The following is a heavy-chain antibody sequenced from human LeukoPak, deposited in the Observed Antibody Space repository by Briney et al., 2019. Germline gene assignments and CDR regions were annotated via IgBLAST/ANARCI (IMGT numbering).Heavy chain of an antibody. CDR1: GGSISSYY. J-gene: IGHJ6*02. CDR3: ARDGRPVRGMDV. Sequence: SETLSLTCTVSGGSISSYYWSCIRQRAGKGLEWIGRIYTSGSTNYNPSLKSRVTMSVDTSKNQFSLKLSSVTAADTAVYYCARDGRPVRGMDVWGQGTTVTVSS. V-gene: IGHV4-4*07. CDR2: IYTSGST. D-gene: IGHD2-15*01.